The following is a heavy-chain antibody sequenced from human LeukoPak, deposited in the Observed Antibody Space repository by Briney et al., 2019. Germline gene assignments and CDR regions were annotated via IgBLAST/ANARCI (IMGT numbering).Heavy chain of an antibody. CDR1: GFTFSSYW. V-gene: IGHV3-48*04. CDR2: ISSGDNIM. CDR3: ARGVTLDY. D-gene: IGHD2-21*02. Sequence: GGSLRLSCAASGFTFSSYWMSWVSQAPGKGLEWVSYISSGDNIMFYADSVKGRFIISRDNAKNSLYLQMDSLRAEDTAVYYCARGVTLDYWGQGTLVTVSS. J-gene: IGHJ4*02.